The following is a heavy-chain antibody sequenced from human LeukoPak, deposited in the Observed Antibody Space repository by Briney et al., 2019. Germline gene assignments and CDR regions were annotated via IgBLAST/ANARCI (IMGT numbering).Heavy chain of an antibody. CDR3: ARVWWELGPFDY. V-gene: IGHV1-69*05. D-gene: IGHD1-26*01. J-gene: IGHJ4*02. CDR1: GGTFSSYA. CDR2: IIPIFGTA. Sequence: SVKVSCKASGGTFSSYAISWVRQAPGQGLEWMGGIIPIFGTANYAQKFQGRVAITTDESTSTAYMELRSLRSDDTAVYYCARVWWELGPFDYWGQGTLVTVSS.